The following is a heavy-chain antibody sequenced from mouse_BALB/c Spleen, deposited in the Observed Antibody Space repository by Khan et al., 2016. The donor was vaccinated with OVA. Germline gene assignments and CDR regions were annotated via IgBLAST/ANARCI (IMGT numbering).Heavy chain of an antibody. CDR2: ISYSGRT. D-gene: IGHD1-1*01. CDR1: GYSITSDYA. V-gene: IGHV3-2*02. CDR3: ARSVTITTVVATDFDY. J-gene: IGHJ2*01. Sequence: EVQLQESGPGLVKPSQSLSLTCTVTGYSITSDYAWNWIRQFPGNNLAWIGYISYSGRTSYNPSLKSRISITRDTSKNQFFLQLNSVTTEDTATXYCARSVTITTVVATDFDYWGQGTTLTVSS.